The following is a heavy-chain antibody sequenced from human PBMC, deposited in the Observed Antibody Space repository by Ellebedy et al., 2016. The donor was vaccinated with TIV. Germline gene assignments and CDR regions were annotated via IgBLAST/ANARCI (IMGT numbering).Heavy chain of an antibody. CDR3: ARHTGATRQLDS. D-gene: IGHD1-26*01. CDR2: ISSSSNYM. Sequence: GGSLRLSCVGSGFTFSSYSMNWVRQAPGKGLEWVSSISSSSNYMPYADSVKGRFTISRDNAKNSLYLQMNSLRAEDTAVYYCARHTGATRQLDSWGQGTLVTVSS. CDR1: GFTFSSYS. V-gene: IGHV3-21*01. J-gene: IGHJ4*02.